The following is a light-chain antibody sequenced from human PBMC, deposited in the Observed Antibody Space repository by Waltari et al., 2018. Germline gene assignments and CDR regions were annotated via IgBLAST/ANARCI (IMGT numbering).Light chain of an antibody. V-gene: IGLV1-44*01. Sequence: QSVLTQPPSAYGTHGQRVTNTRSGSSSNNGSNPVNWYKQLPGTAPKLLINNNSQRPSGVPDRFSGSKSGTSASLAISGLLSDDEAEYYCAAWDDSLSGYVFGTGTNVSVL. CDR3: AAWDDSLSGYV. CDR2: NNS. J-gene: IGLJ1*01. CDR1: SSNNGSNP.